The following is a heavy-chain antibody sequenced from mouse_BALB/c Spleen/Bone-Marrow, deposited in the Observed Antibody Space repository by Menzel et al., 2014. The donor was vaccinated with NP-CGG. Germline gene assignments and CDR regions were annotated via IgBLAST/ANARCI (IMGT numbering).Heavy chain of an antibody. V-gene: IGHV1-18*01. CDR2: VNPNNGGT. D-gene: IGHD2-4*01. Sequence: EVQLQQSGPVLVKPGASVKISCKASGYSFTDYYMHWVRQRHGKSLEWIGRVNPNNGGTNYNQKFKGKAIFTVDKSSSTAYMELRSLTSEDSAVYFCARDYDYGCAYWGQGTLVTVSA. CDR1: GYSFTDYY. CDR3: ARDYDYGCAY. J-gene: IGHJ3*01.